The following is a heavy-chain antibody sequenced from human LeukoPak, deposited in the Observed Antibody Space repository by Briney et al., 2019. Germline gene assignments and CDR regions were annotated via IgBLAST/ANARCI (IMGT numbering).Heavy chain of an antibody. J-gene: IGHJ4*02. Sequence: PSETLSLTCTVSGGSISTYYWSWIRQPPGKGPEWIGYIYDSGSTNYNPSLKSRVTISEDTSKNQFSLKLSSVTAADTAVYYCARGSSGWTHFDYWGQGTLVTVSS. V-gene: IGHV4-59*01. CDR1: GGSISTYY. CDR2: IYDSGST. D-gene: IGHD6-19*01. CDR3: ARGSSGWTHFDY.